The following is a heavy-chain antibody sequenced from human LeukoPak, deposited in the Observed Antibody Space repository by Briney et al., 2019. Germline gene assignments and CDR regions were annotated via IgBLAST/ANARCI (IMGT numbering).Heavy chain of an antibody. V-gene: IGHV1-69*04. Sequence: SVKVSCKASGGTFSSYAISWVRQAPGQGLEWMGRIIPILGIANYAQKFQGRVTITADKSTGTAYMELSSLRSEDTAVYYCAREAVDTAMAKSLYYFDYWGQGTPVTVSS. D-gene: IGHD5-18*01. J-gene: IGHJ4*02. CDR3: AREAVDTAMAKSLYYFDY. CDR2: IIPILGIA. CDR1: GGTFSSYA.